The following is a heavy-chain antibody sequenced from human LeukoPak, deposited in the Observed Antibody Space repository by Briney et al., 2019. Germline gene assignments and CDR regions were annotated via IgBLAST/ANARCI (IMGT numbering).Heavy chain of an antibody. J-gene: IGHJ4*02. CDR1: GFTFSNAW. V-gene: IGHV3-15*01. Sequence: GGSLRLSCAASGFTFSNAWMSWVRQAPGKGLEWVGRIKSKTGGGTTDYAAPVKGRFTISRDDSRNTLYLQMNSLKTEDTAIYYCTTALTSFGGYWGQGTLVTVSS. CDR3: TTALTSFGGY. D-gene: IGHD3-10*01. CDR2: IKSKTGGGTT.